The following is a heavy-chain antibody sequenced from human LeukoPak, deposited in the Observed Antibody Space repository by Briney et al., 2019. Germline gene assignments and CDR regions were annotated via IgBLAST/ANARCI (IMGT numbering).Heavy chain of an antibody. CDR1: GGSFSGYY. J-gene: IGHJ4*02. CDR3: ARGIGGQGAVGLHYFDY. D-gene: IGHD6-13*01. V-gene: IGHV4-34*01. CDR2: INHSGST. Sequence: SETLSLTCAVYGGSFSGYYWSWIRQPPGKGLEWIGEINHSGSTNYNPSLKSRVTISVDASKNQFSLKLTSVTAADTAMYYCARGIGGQGAVGLHYFDYWGQGTLVTVSS.